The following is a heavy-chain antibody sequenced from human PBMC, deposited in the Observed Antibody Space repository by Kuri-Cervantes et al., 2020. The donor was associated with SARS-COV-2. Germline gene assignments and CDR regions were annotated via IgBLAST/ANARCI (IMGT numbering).Heavy chain of an antibody. V-gene: IGHV3-11*01. CDR1: GFTFSDYY. D-gene: IGHD4-17*01. Sequence: GGSLRLSCVASGFTFSDYYMSWIRQAPGKGLEWVSYISSSGSTIYYADSVKGRFTISRDNSKNTLYLQMNSLRAEDTAVYYCAKVSDSMTTVTTLGVWGQGTLVTVSS. CDR2: ISSSGSTI. CDR3: AKVSDSMTTVTTLGV. J-gene: IGHJ4*02.